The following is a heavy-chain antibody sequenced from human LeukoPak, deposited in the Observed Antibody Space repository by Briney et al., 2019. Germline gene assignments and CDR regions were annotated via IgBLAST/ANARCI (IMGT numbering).Heavy chain of an antibody. D-gene: IGHD6-13*01. Sequence: SETLSLTCTVSGGSISSGDYYWSWIRQPPGKGLEWIGYIYYSGSTYYNPSLKSRVTISVDTSKNQFSLKLSSVTAVDTAVYYCASDPGIAAAGEGAFDIWGQGTMVTVSS. V-gene: IGHV4-30-4*01. CDR1: GGSISSGDYY. CDR2: IYYSGST. CDR3: ASDPGIAAAGEGAFDI. J-gene: IGHJ3*02.